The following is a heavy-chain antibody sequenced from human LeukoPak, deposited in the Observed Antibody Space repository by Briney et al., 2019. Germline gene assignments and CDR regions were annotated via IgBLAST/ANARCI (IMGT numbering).Heavy chain of an antibody. D-gene: IGHD7-27*01. CDR1: GGSISSYY. V-gene: IGHV4-59*01. CDR3: ARLYTNWGISYWYFDL. Sequence: PSETLSLTCTVSGGSISSYYWSWIRQPPGKGLEWIGYIYYSGSTNYNPSLKSRVTISVDTSKNQFSLKLSSVTAADTAVYYCARLYTNWGISYWYFDLWGRGTLVTVSS. CDR2: IYYSGST. J-gene: IGHJ2*01.